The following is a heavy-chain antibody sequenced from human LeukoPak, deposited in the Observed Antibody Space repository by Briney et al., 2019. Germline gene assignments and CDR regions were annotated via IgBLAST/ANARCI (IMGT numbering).Heavy chain of an antibody. D-gene: IGHD5-12*01. CDR1: GGSVSSGSYY. V-gene: IGHV4-61*01. CDR3: ARGADSGYPDY. Sequence: SETLSLTCTVSGGSVSSGSYYWSWIRQPPGKGLEWIGYIYYSGSTNYNPSLKSRVTISVDTSKNQFSLKLSSVTAADTAVYYCARGADSGYPDYWGQGTLVTVSS. J-gene: IGHJ4*02. CDR2: IYYSGST.